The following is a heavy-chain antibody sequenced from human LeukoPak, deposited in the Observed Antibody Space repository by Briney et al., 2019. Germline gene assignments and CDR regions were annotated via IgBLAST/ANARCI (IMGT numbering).Heavy chain of an antibody. D-gene: IGHD2-21*02. CDR1: GDSISSGSCF. CDR2: IFASGIS. V-gene: IGHV4-61*02. J-gene: IGHJ3*02. Sequence: SQTLSLTCTVSGDSISSGSCFWSWVRQPAGKGLEWIGRIFASGISDYNPSLKSRVTISVDTSRRQFSLEVNSVTAADTAVYYCARHGGGGYCGGDCPESAFDIWGQGTMVTVSS. CDR3: ARHGGGGYCGGDCPESAFDI.